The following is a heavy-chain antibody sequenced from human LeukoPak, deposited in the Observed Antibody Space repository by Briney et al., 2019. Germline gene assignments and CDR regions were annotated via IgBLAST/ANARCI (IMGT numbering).Heavy chain of an antibody. J-gene: IGHJ4*02. CDR1: GGSISSSSYY. Sequence: SETLSLTCTVSGGSISSSSYYWGWIRQPPGKGLEWIGSIYYSGSTYYNPSLKSRVTISVDTSKNQFSLKLSSVTAADTAVYYCARDYYDSRIFDYWGQGTLVTVSS. CDR2: IYYSGST. CDR3: ARDYYDSRIFDY. D-gene: IGHD3-22*01. V-gene: IGHV4-39*07.